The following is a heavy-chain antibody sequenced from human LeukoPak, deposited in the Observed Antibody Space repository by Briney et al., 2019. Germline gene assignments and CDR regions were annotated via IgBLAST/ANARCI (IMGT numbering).Heavy chain of an antibody. D-gene: IGHD3-16*01. Sequence: PSETLSLTCTVSGGSISSYYWSWIRQPAGKGLEWIGRIYTSGSTNYNPSLKSRVTISVDSSKNQFSLKLSSVTAADTAVYYCARRKNLGYYYGMDVWGQGTTVTVSS. V-gene: IGHV4-4*07. CDR2: IYTSGST. CDR1: GGSISSYY. J-gene: IGHJ6*02. CDR3: ARRKNLGYYYGMDV.